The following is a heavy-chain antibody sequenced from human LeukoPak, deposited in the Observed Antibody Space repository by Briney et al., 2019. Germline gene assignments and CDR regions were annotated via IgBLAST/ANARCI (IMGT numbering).Heavy chain of an antibody. CDR2: IYYSGST. D-gene: IGHD3-22*01. V-gene: IGHV4-59*08. CDR1: GGSISSYH. Sequence: SETLSLTCTVSGGSISSYHWSWIRQPPGKGLEWIGYIYYSGSTNYNPSLKSRVTISLDTSKNQFSLKVSSVTAADAAVYYCARHSSGYLSYFDYWGQGTLVPVSS. J-gene: IGHJ4*02. CDR3: ARHSSGYLSYFDY.